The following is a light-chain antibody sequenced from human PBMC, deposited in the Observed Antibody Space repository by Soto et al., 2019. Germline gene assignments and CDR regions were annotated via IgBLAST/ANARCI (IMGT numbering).Light chain of an antibody. J-gene: IGLJ1*01. CDR3: QSYDSSLSGYV. Sequence: HSALRHPRSVCWAPGDRVTISCTGSSANIGAAYNVDWYQQLPGTAPKLLIYGNNNRPSGVPARFSGSKSGTSASLAIAGLQAEDEGDYYCQSYDSSLSGYVFGTGTKSPS. V-gene: IGLV1-40*01. CDR1: SANIGAAYN. CDR2: GNN.